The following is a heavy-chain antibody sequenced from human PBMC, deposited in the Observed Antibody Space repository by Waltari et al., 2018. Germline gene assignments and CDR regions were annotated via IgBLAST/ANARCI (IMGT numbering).Heavy chain of an antibody. J-gene: IGHJ6*02. CDR3: ARAAVDIVATIMYYYGMDV. Sequence: VRQAPGQRLEWMGWINAGNGNTKYSQKFQGRVTITRDTSASTAYMELSSLRSEDTAVYYCARAAVDIVATIMYYYGMDVWGQGTTVTVSS. V-gene: IGHV1-3*01. D-gene: IGHD5-12*01. CDR2: INAGNGNT.